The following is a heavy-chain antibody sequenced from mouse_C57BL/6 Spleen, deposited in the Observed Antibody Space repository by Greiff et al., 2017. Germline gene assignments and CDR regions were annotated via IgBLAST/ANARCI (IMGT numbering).Heavy chain of an antibody. J-gene: IGHJ3*01. D-gene: IGHD2-4*01. CDR3: ARCDCDEGGVGWFAY. V-gene: IGHV1-78*01. CDR2: IYPRDGST. CDR1: GYTFTDHT. Sequence: VQLQQSDAELVKPGASVKISCKASGYTFTDHTIHWMKQRPEQGLEWIGYIYPRDGSTKYNEKFKGKATLPADKSSSTAYMQLNSLTSEDSAVYFCARCDCDEGGVGWFAYWGQGTLVTVSA.